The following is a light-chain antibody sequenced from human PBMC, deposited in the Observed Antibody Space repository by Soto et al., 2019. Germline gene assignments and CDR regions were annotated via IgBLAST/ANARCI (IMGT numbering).Light chain of an antibody. CDR3: QQYSNWPSWT. CDR1: QSVSSSY. V-gene: IGKV3-20*01. Sequence: EIVLTQSPGTLSLSPGERATLSCRASQSVSSSYLAWYQQKPGQAPRLLIYGASSRATGIPDRFSGSGSGTDFTLTISRLQSEDFAVYYCQQYSNWPSWTFGQGTKVEIK. J-gene: IGKJ1*01. CDR2: GAS.